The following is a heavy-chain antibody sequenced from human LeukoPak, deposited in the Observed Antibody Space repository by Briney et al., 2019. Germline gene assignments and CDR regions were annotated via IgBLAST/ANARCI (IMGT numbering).Heavy chain of an antibody. V-gene: IGHV4-61*01. J-gene: IGHJ4*02. CDR1: GGSIRSSSYY. CDR3: ARGADSSGYYSIFYFDY. Sequence: PSETLSLTCTVSGGSIRSSSYYWSWIRQPPGKGLEWIGYIYYSGSTNYNPSLKSRVTISVDTSKNQFSPKLSSVTAADTAVYYCARGADSSGYYSIFYFDYWGQGTLVTVSS. D-gene: IGHD3-22*01. CDR2: IYYSGST.